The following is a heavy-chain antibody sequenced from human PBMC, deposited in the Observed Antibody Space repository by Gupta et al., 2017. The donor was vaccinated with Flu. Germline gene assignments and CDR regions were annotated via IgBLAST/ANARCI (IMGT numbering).Heavy chain of an antibody. CDR2: MNPNSGNT. J-gene: IGHJ6*02. Sequence: QVQLVQSGAEVKKPGASVKVSCKASGYTFTSYDIHWVRPANGPGLEGMGWMNPNSGNTGYAQKFQGRVTMTRNTSISTAYMELSSLRSEDTAVYYCAREGGEFTWSGYYTGYYYYYGMDVWGQGTTVTVSS. CDR1: GYTFTSYD. V-gene: IGHV1-8*01. CDR3: AREGGEFTWSGYYTGYYYYYGMDV. D-gene: IGHD3-3*01.